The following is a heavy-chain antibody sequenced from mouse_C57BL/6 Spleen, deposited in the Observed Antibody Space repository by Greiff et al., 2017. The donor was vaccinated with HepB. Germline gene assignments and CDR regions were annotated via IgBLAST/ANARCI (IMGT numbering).Heavy chain of an antibody. CDR1: GFNIKDDY. CDR3: TTRYGSSPLAY. Sequence: EVQLQQSGAELVRPGASVKLSCTASGFNIKDDYMHWVKQRPEQGLEWIGWIDPENGDTEYASKFQGKATITADTSSNTAYLQLSSLTSEDTAVYYCTTRYGSSPLAYWGQGTLVTVSA. V-gene: IGHV14-4*01. CDR2: IDPENGDT. D-gene: IGHD1-1*01. J-gene: IGHJ3*01.